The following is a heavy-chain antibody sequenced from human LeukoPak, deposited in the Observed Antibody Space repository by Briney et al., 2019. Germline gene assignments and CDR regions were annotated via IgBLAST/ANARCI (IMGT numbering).Heavy chain of an antibody. CDR3: ARAELAPSWFDP. D-gene: IGHD6-13*01. J-gene: IGHJ5*02. CDR2: IYYSGST. V-gene: IGHV4-59*08. CDR1: GGSISSHY. Sequence: SETLSLTCTVSGGSISSHYCSWIRQPPGKGLEWIGYIYYSGSTNYNPSLKSRVSISLDTSNNQFSLKLKFVTAADTAVYYCARAELAPSWFDPWGQGTLVTVSS.